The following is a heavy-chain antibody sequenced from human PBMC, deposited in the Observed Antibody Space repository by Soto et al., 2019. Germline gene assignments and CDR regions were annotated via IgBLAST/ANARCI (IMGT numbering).Heavy chain of an antibody. CDR3: IGQITMYGLVLMY. J-gene: IGHJ4*02. Sequence: EVQLVEAGGGLVEPGGSLGLSCTASGFSFTSAWMNWVRQAPGKGLEWVGRIKSETDGGTTAFTAPVKDRFTISRNDAENTVSLQKNSLITEDTAVYYCIGQITMYGLVLMYWGQVTPVTVSS. CDR2: IKSETDGGTT. CDR1: GFSFTSAW. V-gene: IGHV3-15*07. D-gene: IGHD3-3*01.